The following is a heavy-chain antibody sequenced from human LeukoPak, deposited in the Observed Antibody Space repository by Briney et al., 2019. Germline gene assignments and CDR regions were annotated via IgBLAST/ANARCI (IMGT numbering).Heavy chain of an antibody. Sequence: GGSLRLSCAASGFAVSMHYVSWVRQAPGQGLEWVSVIYAGGYTYYAESVKGRFTISRDSSSNIVDLQMNNLRGEDTAVYYCATFAGVVPGGLLLWGKGTTVIVSS. CDR2: IYAGGYT. CDR1: GFAVSMHY. J-gene: IGHJ6*04. CDR3: ATFAGVVPGGLLL. V-gene: IGHV3-53*01. D-gene: IGHD2-2*01.